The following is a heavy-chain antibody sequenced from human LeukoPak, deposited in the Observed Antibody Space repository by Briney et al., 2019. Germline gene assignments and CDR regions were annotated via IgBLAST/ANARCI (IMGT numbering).Heavy chain of an antibody. CDR1: AFIFSGHW. CDR3: ARAIAARPYYYGMDV. D-gene: IGHD6-6*01. Sequence: GGSLRLSCEGSAFIFSGHWMNWVRQTPGKGLEWVASIKEDGSERQYVDSVKGRFSISRDNTKGSLFLQLNSLRAEDTAVYYCARAIAARPYYYGMDVWGQGTTVTVSS. CDR2: IKEDGSER. V-gene: IGHV3-7*03. J-gene: IGHJ6*02.